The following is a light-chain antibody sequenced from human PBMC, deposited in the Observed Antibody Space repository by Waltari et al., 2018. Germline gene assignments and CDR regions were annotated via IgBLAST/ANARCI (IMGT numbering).Light chain of an antibody. V-gene: IGKV3-20*01. CDR2: GTS. J-gene: IGKJ2*01. CDR1: QSVGSIY. Sequence: ESVLAQSPGTLSLSPGERATLSCRASQSVGSIYLAWYQQRPGQPPRVLVYGTSSRATGIPDRFSGSRSGSDFTLTIDRLEPEDVAVYVCQVYGGSPLYTFGQGTRLEIK. CDR3: QVYGGSPLYT.